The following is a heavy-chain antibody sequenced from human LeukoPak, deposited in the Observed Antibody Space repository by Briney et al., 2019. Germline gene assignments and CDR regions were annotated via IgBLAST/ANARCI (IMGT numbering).Heavy chain of an antibody. CDR1: GFTFSSYA. V-gene: IGHV3-7*01. CDR3: ARETQWYSSSWYPFDY. J-gene: IGHJ4*02. D-gene: IGHD6-13*01. Sequence: PGGSLRLSCAASGFTFSSYAMSWVRQAPGKGLEWVANIKQDGSEKYYVDSVKGRFTISRDNSKNTLYLQMNSLRAEDTAVYYCARETQWYSSSWYPFDYWGQGTLVTVSS. CDR2: IKQDGSEK.